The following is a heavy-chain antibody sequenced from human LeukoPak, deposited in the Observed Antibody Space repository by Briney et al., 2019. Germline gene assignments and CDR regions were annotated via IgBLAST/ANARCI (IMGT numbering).Heavy chain of an antibody. CDR3: AREGPGGKGDY. CDR1: GFTFSSYE. J-gene: IGHJ4*02. V-gene: IGHV3-64*01. CDR2: ISSNGGST. Sequence: GGSLRLSCAASGFTFSSYEMNWVRQAPGKGLEYVSAISSNGGSTYYANSVKGRFTISRDNSKNTLYLQMGSLRAEDMAVYYCAREGPGGKGDYWGQGTLVTVSS. D-gene: IGHD4-23*01.